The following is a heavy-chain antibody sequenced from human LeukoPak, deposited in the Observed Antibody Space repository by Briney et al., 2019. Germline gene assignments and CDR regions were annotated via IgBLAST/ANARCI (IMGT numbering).Heavy chain of an antibody. CDR3: ARLSCSAGSCYASVDAFDI. J-gene: IGHJ3*02. Sequence: ASVKVSCKSSGYTFTNYYIYWGRQAPGQGLEWMGVINPSGGTTSYAQRYQGRLTMSRDTSTSAVYMELSSLRSEDTAVYYCARLSCSAGSCYASVDAFDIWGQGTMVTVSS. D-gene: IGHD2-15*01. CDR2: INPSGGTT. V-gene: IGHV1-46*01. CDR1: GYTFTNYY.